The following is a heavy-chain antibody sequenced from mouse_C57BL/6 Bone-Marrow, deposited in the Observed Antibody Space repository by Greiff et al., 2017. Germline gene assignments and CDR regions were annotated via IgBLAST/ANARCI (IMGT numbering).Heavy chain of an antibody. Sequence: DVMLVESGGGLVKPGGSLKLSCAASGFTFSDYGMHWVRQAPEKGLEWVAYISSGGSTIYYADTVKGRFTISRDNAKNTLFLQMTSLRSEDTAMYYCARPAWFAYWGQGTLVTVSA. V-gene: IGHV5-17*01. CDR3: ARPAWFAY. CDR2: ISSGGSTI. J-gene: IGHJ3*01. CDR1: GFTFSDYG.